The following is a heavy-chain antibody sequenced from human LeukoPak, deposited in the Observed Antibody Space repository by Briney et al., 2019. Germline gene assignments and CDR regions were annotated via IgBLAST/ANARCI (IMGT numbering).Heavy chain of an antibody. Sequence: GASVKVSCKVSGGTFSSYTISWVRQAPGPRREWMGRIMPILGLANYAQKVQGRVTITADKSTSTAYMELSSLRAEDTAVYYCARDGSVVVAASWFDPWGQGTLVTVSS. CDR1: GGTFSSYT. CDR3: ARDGSVVVAASWFDP. J-gene: IGHJ5*02. D-gene: IGHD2-15*01. CDR2: IMPILGLA. V-gene: IGHV1-69*04.